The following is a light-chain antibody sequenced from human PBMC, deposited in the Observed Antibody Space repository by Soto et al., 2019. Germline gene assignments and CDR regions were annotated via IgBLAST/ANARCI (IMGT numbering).Light chain of an antibody. Sequence: EILLTQSPATLSLSPGERATLSCRASLSVGSYLAWYQQKPGQAPRLLIYGASTRATGIPARFSGSGSGTEFTLTISGLQSEDFAVYYCQQYNNWLGTFXQGTKVDIK. CDR2: GAS. CDR1: LSVGSY. J-gene: IGKJ1*01. V-gene: IGKV3-15*01. CDR3: QQYNNWLGT.